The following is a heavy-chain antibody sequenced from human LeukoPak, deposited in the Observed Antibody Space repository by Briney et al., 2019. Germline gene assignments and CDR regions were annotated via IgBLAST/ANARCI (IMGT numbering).Heavy chain of an antibody. D-gene: IGHD2-15*01. CDR3: ATDPPSGYCSGGTCNDWPFDS. J-gene: IGHJ4*02. CDR2: ISGGGDST. Sequence: GGSLRLSCAASGFTFSNYAMTWVRQAPGKGLEWVSLISGGGDSTYYADSVKGRFTISRDNSKNMLFLQMNSLRVEDTAVYYCATDPPSGYCSGGTCNDWPFDSWGQGTLVTVSS. CDR1: GFTFSNYA. V-gene: IGHV3-23*01.